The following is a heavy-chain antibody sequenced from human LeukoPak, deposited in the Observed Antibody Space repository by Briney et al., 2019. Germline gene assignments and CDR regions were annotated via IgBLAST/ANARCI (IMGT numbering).Heavy chain of an antibody. D-gene: IGHD3-16*01. V-gene: IGHV4-59*08. J-gene: IGHJ2*01. CDR2: IYYSGST. Sequence: SETLSLTCTVSGGSISSYYWSWIRQPPGKGLEWIGYIYYSGSTNYNPSLRSRVTISVDTSKNQFSLKLSSVTAADTAVYYCARPPYDYVWGSYPSDWYFDLWGRGTLVTVSS. CDR3: ARPPYDYVWGSYPSDWYFDL. CDR1: GGSISSYY.